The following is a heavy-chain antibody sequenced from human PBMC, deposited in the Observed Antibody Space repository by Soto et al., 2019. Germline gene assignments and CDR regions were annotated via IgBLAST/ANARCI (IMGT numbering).Heavy chain of an antibody. V-gene: IGHV3-48*01. CDR2: ISSSSSTI. CDR1: GFTFSSYS. Sequence: PGGSLRLSCAASGFTFSSYSMNWVHQAPGKGLEWVSYISSSSSTIYYADSVKGRFTISRDNAKNSLYLQMNSLRAEDTAVYYCAIYLGSSCYPELLPFCGQGILVPGSS. D-gene: IGHD2-2*01. CDR3: AIYLGSSCYPELLPF. J-gene: IGHJ1*01.